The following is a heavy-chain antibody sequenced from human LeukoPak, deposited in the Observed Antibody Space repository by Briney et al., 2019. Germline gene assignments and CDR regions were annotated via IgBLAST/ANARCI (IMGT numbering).Heavy chain of an antibody. CDR1: GGSISSYY. Sequence: PSETLSLTCTVSGGSISSYYWSRIRQPPGKGLEWIGYIYYSGSTNYNPSLKSRVTISVDTSKNQFSLKLSSVTAADTAVYYCARARQGYSYGLDYWGQGTLVTVSS. V-gene: IGHV4-59*01. CDR2: IYYSGST. D-gene: IGHD5-18*01. CDR3: ARARQGYSYGLDY. J-gene: IGHJ4*02.